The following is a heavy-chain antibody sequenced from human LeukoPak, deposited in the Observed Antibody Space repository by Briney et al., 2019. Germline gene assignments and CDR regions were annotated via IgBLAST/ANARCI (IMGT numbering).Heavy chain of an antibody. V-gene: IGHV5-51*01. Sequence: GESLKISCKGSGYSFTSYWIGWVRQMPGKGLEWMGIIYPGDSDTRYSPSFQGQVTISDDKSISTAYLQWSSLKASDTAMYYCARRMVRGVITHYGMDVWGQGTTVTVSS. CDR1: GYSFTSYW. D-gene: IGHD3-10*01. CDR3: ARRMVRGVITHYGMDV. J-gene: IGHJ6*02. CDR2: IYPGDSDT.